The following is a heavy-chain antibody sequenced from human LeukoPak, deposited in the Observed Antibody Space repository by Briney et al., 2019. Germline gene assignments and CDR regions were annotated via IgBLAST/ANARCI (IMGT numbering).Heavy chain of an antibody. D-gene: IGHD3-10*01. Sequence: SVKVSCKASGGTFSSYAISWVRQAPGQGLEWMGRIIPILGIANYAQKFQGRVTITADKSTSTAYMELSSLRSEDTAEYYCARDSSYGSGSYVYYYGMDVWGQGTTVTVSS. V-gene: IGHV1-69*04. CDR2: IIPILGIA. CDR1: GGTFSSYA. CDR3: ARDSSYGSGSYVYYYGMDV. J-gene: IGHJ6*02.